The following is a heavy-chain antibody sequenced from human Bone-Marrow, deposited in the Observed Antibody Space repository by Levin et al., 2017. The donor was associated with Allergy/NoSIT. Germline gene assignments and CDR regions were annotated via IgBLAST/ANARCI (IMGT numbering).Heavy chain of an antibody. J-gene: IGHJ4*02. CDR1: GFTFDYYD. D-gene: IGHD3-9*01. V-gene: IGHV3-33*01. CDR3: ARDGYFGSQLDDFDH. CDR2: VSSDAVNE. Sequence: TGGSLRLSCAASGFTFDYYDMHWVRQAPGKGLEWVAAVSSDAVNEFYADSVNGRFTISRDNSKDTLYLQMNSLRAEDSAMYYCARDGYFGSQLDDFDHWGQGTLVTVSS.